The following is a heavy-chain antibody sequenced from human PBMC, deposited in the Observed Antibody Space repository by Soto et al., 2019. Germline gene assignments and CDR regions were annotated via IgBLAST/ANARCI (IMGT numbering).Heavy chain of an antibody. CDR2: ISTYNGNT. V-gene: IGHV1-18*04. J-gene: IGHJ6*02. D-gene: IGHD6-6*01. CDR3: ARCPGSSKRYYYYYGMDV. Sequence: ASVKDSCKASGYTFSTYGISWVRQAPGQGLEWMGWISTYNGNTNYAQKVQGRVTMTTDTSTSTAYMDLRSLRSDDTAVYYCARCPGSSKRYYYYYGMDVWGQGPTGTVSS. CDR1: GYTFSTYG.